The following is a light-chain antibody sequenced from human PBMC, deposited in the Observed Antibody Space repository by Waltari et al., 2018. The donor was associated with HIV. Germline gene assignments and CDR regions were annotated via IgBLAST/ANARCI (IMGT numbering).Light chain of an antibody. CDR1: AMPNQY. J-gene: IGLJ3*02. CDR3: QSADSSGAYGV. V-gene: IGLV3-25*03. Sequence: SSELTQPPSVSVPPGQTARITCSGDAMPNQYAYWYQQKPGQAPILIIYKDTERPSGIPERFSGSTSGTTVTLTISGVQAEDEADYHCQSADSSGAYGVFGGGTRLTVL. CDR2: KDT.